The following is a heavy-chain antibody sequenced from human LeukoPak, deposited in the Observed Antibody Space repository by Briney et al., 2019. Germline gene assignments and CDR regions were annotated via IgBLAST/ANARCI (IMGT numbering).Heavy chain of an antibody. CDR2: INHDGSTK. D-gene: IGHD3-22*01. CDR3: AKAATMIVVVITTY. Sequence: PGGSLRLSCAASGFTFSSYWMSWVRQAPGMGLEWVANINHDGSTKFYVDSVKGRFTISRDNSKNTLYLQMNSLRAEDTAVYYCAKAATMIVVVITTYWGQGTLVTVSS. J-gene: IGHJ4*02. CDR1: GFTFSSYW. V-gene: IGHV3-7*03.